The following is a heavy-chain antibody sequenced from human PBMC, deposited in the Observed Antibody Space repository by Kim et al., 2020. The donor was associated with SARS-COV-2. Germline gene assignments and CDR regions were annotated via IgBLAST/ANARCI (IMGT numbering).Heavy chain of an antibody. CDR1: GFTFSSFV. J-gene: IGHJ4*02. Sequence: GGSLRLSCAASGFTFSSFVMTWVRQLPGKGLEWVSVINGDGGLTFYADSVKGRFTISRDNSKNTLYLQMNSLRADDTAVYSCAKVFHYGSGAMPNYFDYWGQGTLVTVSS. D-gene: IGHD3-10*01. CDR2: INGDGGLT. CDR3: AKVFHYGSGAMPNYFDY. V-gene: IGHV3-23*01.